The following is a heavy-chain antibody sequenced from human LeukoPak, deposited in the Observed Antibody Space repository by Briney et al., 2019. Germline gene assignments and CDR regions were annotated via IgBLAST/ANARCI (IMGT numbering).Heavy chain of an antibody. CDR3: ARAGDPIEYCSSTSCYFDEYWFDP. D-gene: IGHD2-2*01. J-gene: IGHJ5*02. CDR1: GDSVSSNSAA. V-gene: IGHV6-1*01. CDR2: TYYRSKLYN. Sequence: SQTLSLTCAISGDSVSSNSAAWNWIRQSPSRGLEWLGRTYYRSKLYNDYAVSVKSRITINPDTSKNQFSLQLNSVTPEDTAVYYCARAGDPIEYCSSTSCYFDEYWFDPWGQGTLVTVSS.